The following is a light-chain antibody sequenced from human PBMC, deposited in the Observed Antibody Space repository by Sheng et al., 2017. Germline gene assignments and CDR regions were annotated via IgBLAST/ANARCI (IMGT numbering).Light chain of an antibody. CDR2: AAS. J-gene: IGKJ1*01. CDR3: LQHNSFPRT. V-gene: IGKV1-17*03. CDR1: QGIRNY. Sequence: DIQMTQSPSAMSASVGDRVTITCRASQGIRNYLAWFQKKPGEVPKRLIYAASNLQGGVPSRFSGSGSGTEFTLTISSLQPEDFATYYCLQHNSFPRTFGQGTKVDI.